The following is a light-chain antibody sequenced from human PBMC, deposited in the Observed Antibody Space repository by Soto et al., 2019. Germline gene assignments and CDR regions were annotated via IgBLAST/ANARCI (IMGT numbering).Light chain of an antibody. V-gene: IGLV7-46*01. J-gene: IGLJ1*01. CDR3: LLSYRGVYYV. CDR2: DTS. Sequence: QTVVTQEPSLTVSPGGTVTLTCGSSTGAVTSGHYPYWFQQKPGQAPRTLIYDTSNKHSWTPARFSGSLLGGKAALTLSGAQPEDEAEYYCLLSYRGVYYVFGTGTKLTVL. CDR1: TGAVTSGHY.